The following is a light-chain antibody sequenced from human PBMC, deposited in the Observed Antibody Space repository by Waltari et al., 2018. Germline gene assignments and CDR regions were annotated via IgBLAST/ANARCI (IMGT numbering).Light chain of an antibody. Sequence: DIQMTQSPSSLSASVGDTITITCRASQDIGTSLAWYQQKPGEAPKLLVFVASRLQGGVPSRFSGNGYETDFSLTSRSLQPEDFATYYCQEFYGSLSRTFGGGTKVDIK. J-gene: IGKJ4*01. V-gene: IGKV1-NL1*01. CDR1: QDIGTS. CDR2: VAS. CDR3: QEFYGSLSRT.